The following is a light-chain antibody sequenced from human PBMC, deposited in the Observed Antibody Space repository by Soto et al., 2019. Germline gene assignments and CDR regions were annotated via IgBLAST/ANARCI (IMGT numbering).Light chain of an antibody. J-gene: IGKJ5*01. CDR2: DAY. CDR1: QSFRGL. Sequence: EVVLTQSPVTLSLSPGERATLSCRSSQSFRGLLAWYQQKPGQAPRLLSYDAYNRATGIPPRFSGSGSGTDFTLTISSLEPEDSAVYYCQQRHMWPITFGQGTRLE. V-gene: IGKV3-11*01. CDR3: QQRHMWPIT.